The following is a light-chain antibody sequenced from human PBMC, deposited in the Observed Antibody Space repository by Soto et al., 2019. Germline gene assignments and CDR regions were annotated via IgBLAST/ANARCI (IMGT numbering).Light chain of an antibody. J-gene: IGKJ1*01. Sequence: EIVLTQSPATLSLSLGERATLSFRASQSIGSYLAWYQHKLGQPPRLLIYDASSRATGIPVRFRGTVSGSEFTLSTDILESEDSAVYYCQHYGDRPRTFCQGTKVEIK. V-gene: IGKV3-11*01. CDR3: QHYGDRPRT. CDR2: DAS. CDR1: QSIGSY.